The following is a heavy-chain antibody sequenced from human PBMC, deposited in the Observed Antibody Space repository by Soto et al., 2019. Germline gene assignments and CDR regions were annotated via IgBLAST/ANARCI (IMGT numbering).Heavy chain of an antibody. CDR2: ISAYNGNT. D-gene: IGHD6-19*01. CDR1: GYTFTSYG. J-gene: IGHJ3*01. Sequence: ASVKVSCKASGYTFTSYGISWVRQAPGQGLEWMGWISAYNGNTNYAQKLQGRVTMTTDTSTSTAYMELRSLRSDDTAVYYCARVGPQPTWLTMVTDSSGWYGDAFDLWGQGTMVTVSS. CDR3: ARVGPQPTWLTMVTDSSGWYGDAFDL. V-gene: IGHV1-18*01.